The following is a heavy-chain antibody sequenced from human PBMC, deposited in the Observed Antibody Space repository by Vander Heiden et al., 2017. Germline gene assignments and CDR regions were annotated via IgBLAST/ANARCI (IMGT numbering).Heavy chain of an antibody. V-gene: IGHV3-23*01. CDR3: ARVSAIMRGVPDGFDI. Sequence: DVQLFESGGGLVQPGGSLRLPCASSGLIFGSFAMSWVRQAPGTGLEWVSTIASGGGTYNPASVKGRFFVSRDNSRSTLSLEMNTLRAEDTAKYYCARVSAIMRGVPDGFDIWGQGTVVTVSS. CDR2: IASGGGT. D-gene: IGHD3-10*01. CDR1: GLIFGSFA. J-gene: IGHJ3*02.